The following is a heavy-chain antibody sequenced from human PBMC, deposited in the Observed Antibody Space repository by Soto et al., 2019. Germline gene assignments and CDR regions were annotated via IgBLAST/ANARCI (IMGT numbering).Heavy chain of an antibody. CDR1: GGTFSSYA. J-gene: IGHJ6*02. D-gene: IGHD3-3*01. Sequence: QVQLVQSGAEVKKPGSSVKVSYKASGGTFSSYAISWVRQAPGQGLEWMGGIIPIFGTANYAQKFQGRVTITADESTSTAYMELSSLRSEDTAVYYCAVANYDFWSGYPIYYYYGMDVWGQGTTVTVSS. CDR3: AVANYDFWSGYPIYYYYGMDV. V-gene: IGHV1-69*01. CDR2: IIPIFGTA.